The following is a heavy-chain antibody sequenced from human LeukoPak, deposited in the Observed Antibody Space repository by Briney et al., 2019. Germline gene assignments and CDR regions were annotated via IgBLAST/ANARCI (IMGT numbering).Heavy chain of an antibody. V-gene: IGHV3-30*18. J-gene: IGHJ6*02. CDR2: ISYDGSKK. CDR3: AKGLICSGGSCYSYYYYGVDV. Sequence: PGRSLRLSCAASGFTFSRYGMHWVRQAPGKVLEWVAVISYDGSKKYYADSVKGRLTISRDNSKNTLYLQMNSLRAEDTAVYYCAKGLICSGGSCYSYYYYGVDVWGQGTTVTVSS. D-gene: IGHD2-15*01. CDR1: GFTFSRYG.